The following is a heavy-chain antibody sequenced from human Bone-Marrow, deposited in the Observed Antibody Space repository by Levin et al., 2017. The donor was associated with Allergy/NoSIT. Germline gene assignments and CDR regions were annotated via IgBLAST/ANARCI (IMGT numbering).Heavy chain of an antibody. CDR3: AKVLGYYGGAAMDV. CDR1: GFTFSSQG. D-gene: IGHD4-23*01. J-gene: IGHJ6*02. CDR2: ISGSGGTT. V-gene: IGHV3-23*01. Sequence: GGSLRLSCAASGFTFSSQGMSWVRQAPGKGLEWLEWVSAISGSGGTTYYAESVKGRFTISRDNSKNTLYLEMNSLRGEDTAVYYCAKVLGYYGGAAMDVWGQGTTVTVSS.